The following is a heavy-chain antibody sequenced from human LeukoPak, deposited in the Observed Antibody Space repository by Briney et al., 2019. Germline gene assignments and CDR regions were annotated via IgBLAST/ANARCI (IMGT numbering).Heavy chain of an antibody. D-gene: IGHD6-25*01. Sequence: PSETLSLTCTVSGGSVSSSSYYWGWIRQPPGKGLEWVGCIYNSGSTYYDPSLKSRVTISADTSKNQVSLKVNSVTAADTAVYYCARRGSSGRSFDYWGQGTLVIVSS. V-gene: IGHV4-39*01. CDR1: GGSVSSSSYY. J-gene: IGHJ4*02. CDR3: ARRGSSGRSFDY. CDR2: IYNSGST.